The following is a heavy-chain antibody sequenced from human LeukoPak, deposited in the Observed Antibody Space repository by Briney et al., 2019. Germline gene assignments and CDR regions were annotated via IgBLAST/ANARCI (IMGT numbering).Heavy chain of an antibody. CDR3: ARGSSLAAVARGFDY. CDR2: IYSGGTA. CDR1: GFTVSSNY. D-gene: IGHD6-19*01. J-gene: IGHJ4*02. Sequence: GGSLRLSCAASGFTVSSNYMGWVRQAPGKGLDWVSVIYSGGTAYYADSVKGRFTISRDSSKNILHLQMDSLTVDDTALYYCARGSSLAAVARGFDYWGQGTLITVSS. V-gene: IGHV3-66*02.